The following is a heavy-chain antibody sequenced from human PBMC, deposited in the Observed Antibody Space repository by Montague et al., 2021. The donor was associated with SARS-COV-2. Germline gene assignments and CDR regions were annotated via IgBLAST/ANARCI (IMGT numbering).Heavy chain of an antibody. CDR1: GGSISSDY. J-gene: IGHJ6*02. CDR2: IYYTEST. Sequence: SETRSLTCTVSGGSISSDYWTWIRQPPGKGLEWIGYIYYTESTNYNPSLESRVTISLDTSKNQFSLKLSSVTAAATAVYYCARGHYYGRKDYYYGVDVWGQGTTVTVSS. D-gene: IGHD3-10*01. CDR3: ARGHYYGRKDYYYGVDV. V-gene: IGHV4-59*13.